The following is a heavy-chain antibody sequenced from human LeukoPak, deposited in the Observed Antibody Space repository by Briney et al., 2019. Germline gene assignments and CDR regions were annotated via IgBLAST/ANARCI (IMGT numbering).Heavy chain of an antibody. CDR2: MNPNSGNT. CDR3: ARYHYYDSSGYYWFDP. V-gene: IGHV1-8*03. D-gene: IGHD3-22*01. CDR1: GYTFTSYD. Sequence: ASVKVSCKASGYTFTSYDINWVRQATGQGLEWMGWMNPNSGNTGYAQKFQGRVTITRNTSISTAYMELSSLRSEDTAVYYCARYHYYDSSGYYWFDPWGQGTLVTVSS. J-gene: IGHJ5*02.